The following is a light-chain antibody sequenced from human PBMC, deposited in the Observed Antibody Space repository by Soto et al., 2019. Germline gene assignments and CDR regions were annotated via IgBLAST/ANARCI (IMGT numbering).Light chain of an antibody. V-gene: IGKV3-11*01. CDR3: QLCTTWPLLT. Sequence: EIVLTQSPATLSLSPGERATLSCRASQSVSSYLAWYQQKPGQAPRLLIYDASTRATGIPVRFSGSGSGTDFTLTISSLEPEDFAVYYCQLCTTWPLLTFGGGTKVEIK. CDR2: DAS. J-gene: IGKJ4*01. CDR1: QSVSSY.